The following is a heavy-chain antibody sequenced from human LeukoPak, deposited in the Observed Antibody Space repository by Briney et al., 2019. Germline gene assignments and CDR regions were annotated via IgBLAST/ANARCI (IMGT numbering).Heavy chain of an antibody. CDR3: ARFGGNAWYCVTD. Sequence: GGSLRLSCAASGFTFSSYEMNWVRQAPGKGLEWVATLSSDGSEKYYLDSVRGRFTMSRDNTRNSLYLQMNSLRGEDTAVYYCARFGGNAWYCVTDWGQGTLVTVSS. V-gene: IGHV3-7*01. J-gene: IGHJ4*02. CDR1: GFTFSSYE. CDR2: LSSDGSEK. D-gene: IGHD6-13*01.